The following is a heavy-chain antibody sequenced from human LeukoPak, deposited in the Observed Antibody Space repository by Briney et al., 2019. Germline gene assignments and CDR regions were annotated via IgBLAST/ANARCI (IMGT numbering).Heavy chain of an antibody. J-gene: IGHJ3*02. Sequence: GGSLRLSCAASGFTLSNAWMNWVRQAPGEGLEWVGLIKSKTNGETRDYAAPVKGRFTISRDDSDNTLYLQMNSLKTEDTAVYYCTTVDLHIVVVTASQDAFDIWGQGTMVTVSS. V-gene: IGHV3-15*01. CDR3: TTVDLHIVVVTASQDAFDI. D-gene: IGHD2-21*02. CDR2: IKSKTNGETR. CDR1: GFTLSNAW.